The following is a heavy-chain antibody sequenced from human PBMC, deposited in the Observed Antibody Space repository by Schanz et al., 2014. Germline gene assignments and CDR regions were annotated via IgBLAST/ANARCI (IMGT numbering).Heavy chain of an antibody. Sequence: EVQLVESGGGLVQPGGSLRLSCAASGFSVSSNFMTWVRQAPGKGLEWVSLIYSGGDTNYAGSVKGRFTISRDNARNTVFLQMNSLRAEDTAVYYCARDKGGYYPFDYWGQGSLVTVSS. CDR2: IYSGGDT. D-gene: IGHD3-22*01. CDR1: GFSVSSNF. CDR3: ARDKGGYYPFDY. V-gene: IGHV3-66*01. J-gene: IGHJ4*02.